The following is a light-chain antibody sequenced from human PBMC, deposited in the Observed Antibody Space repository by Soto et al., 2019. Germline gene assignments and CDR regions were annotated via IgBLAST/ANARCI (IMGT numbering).Light chain of an antibody. CDR1: HSISNY. CDR2: DAS. V-gene: IGKV1-5*01. CDR3: QQYNSYST. Sequence: DIQMTQSPSSLSASVGDRVALTCRASHSISNYLNWYQQKPGKAPKLLIYDASSLESGVPSRFSGSASGTEFTLTISSLQPDDFATYYCQQYNSYSTFGQGTKVDIK. J-gene: IGKJ1*01.